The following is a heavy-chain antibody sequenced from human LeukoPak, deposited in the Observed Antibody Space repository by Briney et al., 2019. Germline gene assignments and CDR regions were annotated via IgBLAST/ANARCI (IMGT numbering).Heavy chain of an antibody. J-gene: IGHJ4*02. CDR2: ISSSSSYI. V-gene: IGHV3-21*01. CDR1: GLTVSSNY. Sequence: GGSLRLSCAASGLTVSSNYMSWVRQAPGKGLEWVSSISSSSSYIYYADSVKGRFTISRDNAKNSLYLQMNSLRAEDTAVYYCATLFPPSLKMATIPRASDYWGQGTLVTVSS. D-gene: IGHD5-24*01. CDR3: ATLFPPSLKMATIPRASDY.